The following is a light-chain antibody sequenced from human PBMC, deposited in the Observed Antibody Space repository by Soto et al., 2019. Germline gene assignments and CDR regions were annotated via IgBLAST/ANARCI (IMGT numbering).Light chain of an antibody. J-gene: IGKJ1*01. V-gene: IGKV1-39*01. Sequence: DIQMTQSPSSLSASVGDRVTISCRASESIRSYLNWYQQKPGNAPKLLIYAASSLQSGVPSRFSGSGSGTDFTPTISSLQPEDFATYYCQQSYSTPRTFGQGTKVDIK. CDR3: QQSYSTPRT. CDR1: ESIRSY. CDR2: AAS.